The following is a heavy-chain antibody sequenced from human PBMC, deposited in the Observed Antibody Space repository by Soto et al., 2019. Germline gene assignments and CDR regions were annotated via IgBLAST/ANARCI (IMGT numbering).Heavy chain of an antibody. CDR1: GYFFASYS. Sequence: QVQLVQSGAEVKKPGASVKGSCKASGYFFASYSMHWVRQAPGQGLEWMGMINPSVGSTSYVEKFQARVTTSRDPSTSTVYMELGGVRSEDTAVYYCARESAGRDEFQSSGDFDYWGQGTLVTVSS. D-gene: IGHD2-15*01. CDR3: ARESAGRDEFQSSGDFDY. V-gene: IGHV1-46*01. CDR2: INPSVGST. J-gene: IGHJ4*02.